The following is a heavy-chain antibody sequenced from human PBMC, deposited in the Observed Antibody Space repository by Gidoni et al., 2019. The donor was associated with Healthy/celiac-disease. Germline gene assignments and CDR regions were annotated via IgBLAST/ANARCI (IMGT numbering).Heavy chain of an antibody. CDR2: ISSSSTYI. CDR3: ARMDYGDFYFDY. Sequence: EVQLVESGGGLVKPGGSLRLSCAASAFTFSTYSMNWVRQAPGKGLEWVSSISSSSTYIYYADSVKGRFTISRNNAKNSLFLQMNSLRAEDTAVYYCARMDYGDFYFDYWGQGTLVTVSS. CDR1: AFTFSTYS. D-gene: IGHD4-17*01. J-gene: IGHJ4*02. V-gene: IGHV3-21*01.